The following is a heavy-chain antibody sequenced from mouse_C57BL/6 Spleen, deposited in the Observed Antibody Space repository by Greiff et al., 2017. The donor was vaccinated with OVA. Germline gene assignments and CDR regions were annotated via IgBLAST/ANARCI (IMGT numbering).Heavy chain of an antibody. CDR2: IYIGNGYT. D-gene: IGHD2-4*01. CDR1: GYTFTSYG. J-gene: IGHJ4*01. V-gene: IGHV1-58*01. CDR3: ARSGLRSYARDY. Sequence: VQLQQSGAELVRPGSSVKMSCKTSGYTFTSYGINWVKQRPGQGLEWIGYIYIGNGYTEYNEQLKGKATLTSDKSSSTAYMPLISLTCEDSAIYFGARSGLRSYARDYWGQGTSVTVSS.